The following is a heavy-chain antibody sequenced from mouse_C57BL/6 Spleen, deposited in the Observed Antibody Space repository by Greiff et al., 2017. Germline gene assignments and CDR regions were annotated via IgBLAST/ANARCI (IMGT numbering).Heavy chain of an antibody. J-gene: IGHJ2*01. CDR2: INPSTGGT. D-gene: IGHD3-2*02. CDR3: AYSSGPLDY. Sequence: EVQLQQSGPELVKPGASVKISCKASGYSFTGYYMNWVKQSPEKSLEWIGEINPSTGGTTYNQKFKAKATLTVDKSSSTAYMQLKSLTSEDSAVYYWAYSSGPLDYWGQGTTLTVSS. V-gene: IGHV1-42*01. CDR1: GYSFTGYY.